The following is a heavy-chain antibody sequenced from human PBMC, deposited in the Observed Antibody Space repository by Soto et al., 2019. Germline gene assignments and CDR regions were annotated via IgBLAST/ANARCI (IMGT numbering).Heavy chain of an antibody. CDR3: ARGGHDVVVTAAFDN. D-gene: IGHD2-21*02. CDR2: INSGGGSA. CDR1: GYTFTNYY. J-gene: IGHJ4*01. V-gene: IGHV1-46*03. Sequence: ASVKVSCKASGYTFTNYYMHWVRQAPGQGLEWMGIINSGGGSATYAQKFLGRVTLTRDTSTSTVYMDLSSLGSDDSAVYYCARGGHDVVVTAAFDNWGHGTLVTVSS.